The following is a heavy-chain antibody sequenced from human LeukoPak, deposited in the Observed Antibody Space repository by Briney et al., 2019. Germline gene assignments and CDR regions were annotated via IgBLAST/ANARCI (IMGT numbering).Heavy chain of an antibody. CDR1: GGSISGYF. Sequence: KPSETLSLTCTVSGGSISGYFWSCIRQPPGQGLEFIGYIYYTGATLYNPSLKRRVTMSVDTSKNQFSLKLSSVTAADTAVYYCARHDPVGYYQHGMDVWGQGTTVTVSS. D-gene: IGHD2-15*01. V-gene: IGHV4-59*08. J-gene: IGHJ6*02. CDR2: IYYTGAT. CDR3: ARHDPVGYYQHGMDV.